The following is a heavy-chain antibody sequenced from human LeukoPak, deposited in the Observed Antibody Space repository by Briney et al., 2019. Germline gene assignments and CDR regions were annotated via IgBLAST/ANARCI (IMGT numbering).Heavy chain of an antibody. V-gene: IGHV3-74*01. CDR2: ISGDGSST. CDR1: GFTFSTYW. CDR3: TSGYASGSPDY. J-gene: IGHJ4*02. D-gene: IGHD3-10*01. Sequence: PGGSLRLSRAASGFTFSTYWMHGVRQAPGRGLVWVSRISGDGSSTSYADSVKGRFTISRDSAKNTLFLQMNSLRVDDTAVYYCTSGYASGSPDYGAQGPPVTVSS.